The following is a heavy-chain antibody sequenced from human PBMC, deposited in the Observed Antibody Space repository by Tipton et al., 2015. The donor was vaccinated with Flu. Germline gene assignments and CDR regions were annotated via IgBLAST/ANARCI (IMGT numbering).Heavy chain of an antibody. V-gene: IGHV4-39*01. CDR3: ARADGGGLLPVTYYFDY. CDR1: GGSISSSSYY. Sequence: TLSLTCTVSGGSISSSSYYWGWIRQPPGKGLEWIGSIYYSGSTYYNPPPKSRVTISVDTPKNQFSLKLSSVTAADTAVYYCARADGGGLLPVTYYFDYWGQGTLVTVSS. D-gene: IGHD1-26*01. J-gene: IGHJ4*02. CDR2: IYYSGST.